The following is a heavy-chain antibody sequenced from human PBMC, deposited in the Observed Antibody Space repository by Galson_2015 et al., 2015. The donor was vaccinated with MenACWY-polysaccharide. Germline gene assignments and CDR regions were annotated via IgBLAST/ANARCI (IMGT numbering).Heavy chain of an antibody. Sequence: LSLTCTVSGASLSTRSYYWDWVRQSPDKGLEWIGCIFYSGTTYYNPSLKGRVTISVDTSRSQFSLRLTSVTAADTAVYYCARHERREVRTSSAFDMWGPGTMVTVSS. D-gene: IGHD1-26*01. J-gene: IGHJ3*02. CDR1: GASLSTRSYY. CDR3: ARHERREVRTSSAFDM. V-gene: IGHV4-39*01. CDR2: IFYSGTT.